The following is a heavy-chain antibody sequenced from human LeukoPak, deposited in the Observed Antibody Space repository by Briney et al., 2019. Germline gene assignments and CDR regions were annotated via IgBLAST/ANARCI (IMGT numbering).Heavy chain of an antibody. D-gene: IGHD4-17*01. CDR2: LNFDGSRT. Sequence: GGSLRLSCAASRFTFSSYWMHWVRQAPGEGLVWVSRLNFDGSRTTYAEFVEGRFTISRDNAKNTLFLHMNSLRAEDTAVYYCARGIYGDPPAIDQWGQGALVTVSS. V-gene: IGHV3-74*01. J-gene: IGHJ4*02. CDR3: ARGIYGDPPAIDQ. CDR1: RFTFSSYW.